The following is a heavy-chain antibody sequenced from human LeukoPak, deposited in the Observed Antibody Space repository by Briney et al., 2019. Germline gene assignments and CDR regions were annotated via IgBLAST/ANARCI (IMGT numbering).Heavy chain of an antibody. D-gene: IGHD3-10*01. Sequence: SETLSLTCTVSGGSISSSSYYWGWIRQPPGKGLEWIGSIYYSGSTYYNPSLKSRVTISVDTSKNQFSLKLSSVTAADTAVYYCARSLSMVRGVITYDYWGQGTLVTVSS. J-gene: IGHJ4*02. CDR1: GGSISSSSYY. CDR3: ARSLSMVRGVITYDY. V-gene: IGHV4-39*07. CDR2: IYYSGST.